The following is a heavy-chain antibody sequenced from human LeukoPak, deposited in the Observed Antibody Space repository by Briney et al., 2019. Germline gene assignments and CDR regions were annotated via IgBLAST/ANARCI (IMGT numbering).Heavy chain of an antibody. V-gene: IGHV4-4*09. Sequence: SETLSLTCTVSGGSISSYYWSWIRQPPGKGLEWIGYIYTSGSTNYHPSLKSRVTIAVDTSKNQFSLKLSSVTAAVTAVYYCARLDYYSYYYDSSGYYHGAFDIWGQGTMVTVSS. CDR1: GGSISSYY. J-gene: IGHJ3*02. CDR3: ARLDYYSYYYDSSGYYHGAFDI. D-gene: IGHD3-22*01. CDR2: IYTSGST.